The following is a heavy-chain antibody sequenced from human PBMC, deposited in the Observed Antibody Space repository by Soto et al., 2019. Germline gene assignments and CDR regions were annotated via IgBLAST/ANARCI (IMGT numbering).Heavy chain of an antibody. D-gene: IGHD2-21*02. CDR2: IIPIFGTA. V-gene: IGHV1-69*13. CDR3: ARDPMAYCGGDCYSYFGL. CDR1: GGTFSSYA. J-gene: IGHJ4*02. Sequence: ASVKVSCKASGGTFSSYAISWVRQAPGQGLEWMGGIIPIFGTANYAQKFQGRVTITADESTSTAYMELSSLRSEDTAVYYCARDPMAYCGGDCYSYFGLWGQGTLVTVSS.